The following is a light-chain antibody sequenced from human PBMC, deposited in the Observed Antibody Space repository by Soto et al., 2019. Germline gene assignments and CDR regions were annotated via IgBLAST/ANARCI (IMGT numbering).Light chain of an antibody. V-gene: IGLV2-14*03. CDR2: DVS. CDR1: SSDVGGYNY. J-gene: IGLJ1*01. Sequence: QSALTQPASVTGSRGPSITISCTGTSSDVGGYNYVSWYQHHPGKAPKLMIYDVSNRPSGVSNRFSGSKSGNTASLTISGLQPEDEADYYCCSYTTSNTRQIVFGTGT. CDR3: CSYTTSNTRQIV.